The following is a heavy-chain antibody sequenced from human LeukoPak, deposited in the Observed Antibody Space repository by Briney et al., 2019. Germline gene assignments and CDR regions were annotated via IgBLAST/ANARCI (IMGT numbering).Heavy chain of an antibody. CDR3: TRGPRGYDSSGAP. CDR2: IKQDGSEK. Sequence: GGSLRLSCAASGFTLSTYWMSWVRQAPGKGLEWLANIKQDGSEKYYVDSVKGRYTISRDNVENSLDLQMNSLRVEDTAVYYCTRGPRGYDSSGAPWGQGTLVTVSS. CDR1: GFTLSTYW. V-gene: IGHV3-7*01. J-gene: IGHJ5*02. D-gene: IGHD3-22*01.